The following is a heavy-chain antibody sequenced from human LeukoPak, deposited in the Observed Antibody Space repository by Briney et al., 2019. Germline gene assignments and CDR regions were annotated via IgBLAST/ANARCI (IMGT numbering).Heavy chain of an antibody. Sequence: GGSLRLSCAASGFTFSSYAMSWVRQAPGKGLEWVSAVSGSGDNTFYADSVKGRFTISRDNSKNRLYLQMNSLRAEDTAVYYCAKLHVLTTGYYFDYWGQGTLVTVSS. CDR2: VSGSGDNT. V-gene: IGHV3-23*01. CDR3: AKLHVLTTGYYFDY. CDR1: GFTFSSYA. J-gene: IGHJ4*02. D-gene: IGHD4/OR15-4a*01.